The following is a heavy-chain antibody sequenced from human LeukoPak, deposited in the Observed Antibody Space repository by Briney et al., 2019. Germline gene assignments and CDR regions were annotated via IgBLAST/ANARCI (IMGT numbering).Heavy chain of an antibody. CDR3: ARVGGARSRTPLLGY. J-gene: IGHJ4*02. V-gene: IGHV1-18*01. Sequence: ASVKVSCKASGYSFTSYGITWVRQAPGQGLEWMGWINPYNGNTNYAQKLQGRVTMTTDTSTSTAYMELRSLRSDDTAVYYCARVGGARSRTPLLGYWGQGTLVTVSS. CDR2: INPYNGNT. CDR1: GYSFTSYG. D-gene: IGHD3-10*01.